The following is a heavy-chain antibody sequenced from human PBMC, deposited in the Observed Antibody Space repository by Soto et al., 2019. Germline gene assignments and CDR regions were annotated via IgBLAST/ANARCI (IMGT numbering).Heavy chain of an antibody. V-gene: IGHV1-8*01. Sequence: ASVKVSCKASGYTFTSYDINWVRQATGQGLEWMGWMNPNSGNTGYAQKFQGRVTMTRNTSISTAYMELSSLRSEDTAVYYCARGSRDSSGWYGANWGQGTLVTVSS. CDR2: MNPNSGNT. CDR1: GYTFTSYD. CDR3: ARGSRDSSGWYGAN. D-gene: IGHD6-19*01. J-gene: IGHJ4*02.